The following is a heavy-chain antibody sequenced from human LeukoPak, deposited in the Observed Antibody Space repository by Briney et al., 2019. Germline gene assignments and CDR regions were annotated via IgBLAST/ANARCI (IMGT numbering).Heavy chain of an antibody. CDR2: IYYSGTT. Sequence: SETLSLTCTVSGGSMRSYHWSWIRQPPGKGLEWLGYIYYSGTTSYNPSLGSRISISVDTSNNQFSLKLSSVTATDTAVYYCARHFLAGRPGGRFDPWGQGTLVTVSS. J-gene: IGHJ5*02. CDR1: GGSMRSYH. CDR3: ARHFLAGRPGGRFDP. V-gene: IGHV4-59*08. D-gene: IGHD6-6*01.